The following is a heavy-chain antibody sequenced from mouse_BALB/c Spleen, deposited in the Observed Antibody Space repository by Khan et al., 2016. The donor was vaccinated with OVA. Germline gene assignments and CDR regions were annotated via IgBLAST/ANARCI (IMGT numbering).Heavy chain of an antibody. Sequence: QVQLQQSGAELVRPGTSVKVSCKASGYAFTSYLIEWVNQRPGQGLEWIGLINPGNGNTNYNEKFKGKATLTADKSSSTAYMQLSSLTSDDSAVYCCARSQLGLRFDYWGQGTTLTVSS. CDR3: ARSQLGLRFDY. CDR1: GYAFTSYL. J-gene: IGHJ2*01. V-gene: IGHV1-54*01. D-gene: IGHD3-1*01. CDR2: INPGNGNT.